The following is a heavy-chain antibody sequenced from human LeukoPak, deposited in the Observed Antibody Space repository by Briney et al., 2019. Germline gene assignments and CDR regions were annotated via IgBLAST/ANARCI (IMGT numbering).Heavy chain of an antibody. V-gene: IGHV4-59*11. D-gene: IGHD6-6*01. Sequence: SETLSLTCTVSGGSISSHYWSWIRQPPGKGLEWIGYIYYSGSTNYNPSLKSRVTISVDTSKNQFSLKLSSVTAADTAVYYCASYTARYSSSSPLYYYMDVWGKGTTVTVSS. CDR2: IYYSGST. CDR1: GGSISSHY. CDR3: ASYTARYSSSSPLYYYMDV. J-gene: IGHJ6*03.